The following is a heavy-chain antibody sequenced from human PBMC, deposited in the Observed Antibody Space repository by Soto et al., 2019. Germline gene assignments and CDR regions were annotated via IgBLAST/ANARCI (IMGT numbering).Heavy chain of an antibody. CDR2: IYYSGST. Sequence: SETLSLTCTVSGGSISSPHDYWGWIRQSPGRGLEWIGSIYYSGSTYYNPSLKSRITISVDTSKNQFSLRLASVTAADTAVYYCARTLPNRQLFDSWSQGTLVTVSS. CDR3: ARTLPNRQLFDS. CDR1: GGSISSPHDY. J-gene: IGHJ4*02. D-gene: IGHD1-1*01. V-gene: IGHV4-39*07.